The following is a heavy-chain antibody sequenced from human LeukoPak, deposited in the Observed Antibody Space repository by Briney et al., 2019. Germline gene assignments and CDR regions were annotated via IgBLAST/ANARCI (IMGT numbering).Heavy chain of an antibody. Sequence: PSETLSLTCAVYGGSFSGYYWSWIRQPPGKGLEWSGEINHSGSTNYNPSLKSRVTISVDTSKNQFSLKLSSVTAADTAVYYCARQKGSRMVRGVISSGGRLGEYMDVWGKGTTVTISS. V-gene: IGHV4-34*01. CDR3: ARQKGSRMVRGVISSGGRLGEYMDV. D-gene: IGHD3-10*01. CDR1: GGSFSGYY. CDR2: INHSGST. J-gene: IGHJ6*03.